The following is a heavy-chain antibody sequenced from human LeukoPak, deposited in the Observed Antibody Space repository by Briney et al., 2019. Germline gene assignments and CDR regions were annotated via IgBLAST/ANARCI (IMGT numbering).Heavy chain of an antibody. J-gene: IGHJ4*02. Sequence: ASVKVSCKASGGTFISYAISWVRQAPGQGLEWMGIINPSGGSTSYARKFQGRVTMTRDTSTNTVYMDLSSVRSADTAVYYCARGGSNTWPPLDYWGQGTLVTVSS. D-gene: IGHD2-15*01. CDR2: INPSGGST. CDR1: GGTFISYA. CDR3: ARGGSNTWPPLDY. V-gene: IGHV1-46*01.